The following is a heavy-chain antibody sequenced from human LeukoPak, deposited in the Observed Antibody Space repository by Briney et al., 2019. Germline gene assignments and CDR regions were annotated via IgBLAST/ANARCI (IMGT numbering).Heavy chain of an antibody. CDR2: IYYSGST. Sequence: PSETLSLTCTVSGGSISGYYWSWIRQPPGKGLEWIGYIYYSGSTNYNPSLKSRVTISVDTSKNQFSLKLSSVTAADTAVYYCAKTTATSSYWYFDLWGRGTLVTVSS. D-gene: IGHD4-17*01. J-gene: IGHJ2*01. CDR1: GGSISGYY. V-gene: IGHV4-59*08. CDR3: AKTTATSSYWYFDL.